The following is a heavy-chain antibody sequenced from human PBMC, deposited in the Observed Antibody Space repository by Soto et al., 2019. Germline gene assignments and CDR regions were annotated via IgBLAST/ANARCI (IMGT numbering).Heavy chain of an antibody. D-gene: IGHD1-7*01. CDR3: TRERLNPGRINGTWGFDS. CDR1: GETVSRNTVA. V-gene: IGHV6-1*01. J-gene: IGHJ4*02. Sequence: QVQLHQSGPGLVETSETLSLTCVISGETVSRNTVACNWLRQSPSRGLEWLGRSYFRFRWYHDSKPSLKGRLTLSVDTSKNLLSLELKSMATEDAAVYYCTRERLNPGRINGTWGFDSWGQGTLVTVSS. CDR2: SYFRFRWYH.